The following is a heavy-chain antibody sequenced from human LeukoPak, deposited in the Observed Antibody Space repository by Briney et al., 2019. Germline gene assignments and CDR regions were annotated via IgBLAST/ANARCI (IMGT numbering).Heavy chain of an antibody. V-gene: IGHV1-2*02. Sequence: ASVKVSCKASGYTFTGYYMHWVRQAPGQGLEWMGWINPNSGGTNYAQKFQGRVTMTRDTSISTAYMELSRLRSDDTAVYYCARALKNSSGCYSGYWGQGTLVTVSS. J-gene: IGHJ4*02. D-gene: IGHD3-22*01. CDR2: INPNSGGT. CDR3: ARALKNSSGCYSGY. CDR1: GYTFTGYY.